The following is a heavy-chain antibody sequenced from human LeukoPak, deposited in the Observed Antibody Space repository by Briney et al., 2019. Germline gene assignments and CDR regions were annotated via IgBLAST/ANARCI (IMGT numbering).Heavy chain of an antibody. Sequence: PGGSLRLSCAASGFTFSSYGMHWARQAPGKGLEWVAVISYDGSNKYYADSVKGRFTISRDNSKNTLYLQMNSLRAEDTAVYYCAKDVSQYSSSWYAIYYYYGMDVWGKGTTVTVSS. V-gene: IGHV3-30*18. CDR1: GFTFSSYG. D-gene: IGHD6-13*01. CDR2: ISYDGSNK. J-gene: IGHJ6*04. CDR3: AKDVSQYSSSWYAIYYYYGMDV.